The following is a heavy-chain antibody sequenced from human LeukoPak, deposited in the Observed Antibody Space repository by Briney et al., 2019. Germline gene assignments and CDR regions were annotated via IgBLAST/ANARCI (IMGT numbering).Heavy chain of an antibody. J-gene: IGHJ3*01. Sequence: PGGSLRLSCEASGFTFTTYSMTWVRQAPGKGLEWVSIISSGSSAIFSADALKGRFTISRDDAKNLLYLDMNSLRAEDTAVYYCARGHTAVTRHFDFWGQGTMVTVSS. D-gene: IGHD4-17*01. CDR2: ISSGSSAI. CDR1: GFTFTTYS. CDR3: ARGHTAVTRHFDF. V-gene: IGHV3-21*01.